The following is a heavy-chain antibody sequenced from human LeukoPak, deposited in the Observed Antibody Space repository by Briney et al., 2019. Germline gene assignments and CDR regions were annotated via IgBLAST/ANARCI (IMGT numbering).Heavy chain of an antibody. CDR1: GYSISSGYY. Sequence: KPSETLSLTCTVSGYSISSGYYWGWIRQPPGKGLEWIGSIYHSGSTYYNPSLKSRVTISLDTSKNQFSLRLSSVTAADTAVYYCARGGELLNYLGQGTLVTVSS. CDR3: ARGGELLNY. D-gene: IGHD1-7*01. CDR2: IYHSGST. J-gene: IGHJ4*02. V-gene: IGHV4-38-2*02.